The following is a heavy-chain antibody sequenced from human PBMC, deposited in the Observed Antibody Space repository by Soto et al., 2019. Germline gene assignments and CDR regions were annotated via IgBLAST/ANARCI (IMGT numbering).Heavy chain of an antibody. CDR3: ARELLSSTSTVEFDS. CDR2: VSNGGNNI. V-gene: IGHV3-30-3*01. J-gene: IGHJ4*02. Sequence: QVHLVESGGGVVQPGRSLRLSCAASGFTFSTYAMHWVRQAPGKGLEWVAFVSNGGNNIYYADSVRGRFTISRDDSKDTLFLQMTNVRPEDTAVYYCARELLSSTSTVEFDSWGQGTLVTVSS. CDR1: GFTFSTYA. D-gene: IGHD2-21*01.